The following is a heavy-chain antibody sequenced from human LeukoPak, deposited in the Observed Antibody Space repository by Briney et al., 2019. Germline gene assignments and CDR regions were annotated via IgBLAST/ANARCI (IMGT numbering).Heavy chain of an antibody. CDR3: AKAYYGSGSPLDWFDP. Sequence: PGRSLRLSCAASGFTFSSYGMHWVRQAPGKGLEWVAVISYDGSNKYYGDSVKGRFTISRDNSKNTLYLQMNSLRAEDTAVYYCAKAYYGSGSPLDWFDPWGQGTLVTVSS. J-gene: IGHJ5*02. D-gene: IGHD3-10*01. V-gene: IGHV3-30*18. CDR2: ISYDGSNK. CDR1: GFTFSSYG.